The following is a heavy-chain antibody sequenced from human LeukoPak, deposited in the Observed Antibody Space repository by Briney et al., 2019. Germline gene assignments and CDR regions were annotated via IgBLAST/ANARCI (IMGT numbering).Heavy chain of an antibody. CDR1: GFTFDDYA. D-gene: IGHD1-26*01. CDR3: AKPLGGNYPQPFDY. CDR2: ISWNSGSI. V-gene: IGHV3-9*01. Sequence: PGGSLRLSCAASGFTFDDYAMHWVRQAPGKGLEWVSGISWNSGSIGYADSVKGRFTISRDNAKNSLYLQMNSLRAEDTALYYGAKPLGGNYPQPFDYWGQGTLVTVSS. J-gene: IGHJ4*02.